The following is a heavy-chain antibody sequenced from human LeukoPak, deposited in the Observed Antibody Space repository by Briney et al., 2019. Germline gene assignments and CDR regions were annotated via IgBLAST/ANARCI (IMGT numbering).Heavy chain of an antibody. V-gene: IGHV4-59*08. J-gene: IGHJ4*02. CDR2: ISYGGAT. D-gene: IGHD1-26*01. CDR1: GGTISSYY. Sequence: SETLSLTCTVSGGTISSYYWSWIRQPPGKGLEWIGYISYGGATSYNPSLKRRVTISVDSPKNRFSLRLSSLTAADTALYYCARHGGTLDYFDYWGPGSLVTVSS. CDR3: ARHGGTLDYFDY.